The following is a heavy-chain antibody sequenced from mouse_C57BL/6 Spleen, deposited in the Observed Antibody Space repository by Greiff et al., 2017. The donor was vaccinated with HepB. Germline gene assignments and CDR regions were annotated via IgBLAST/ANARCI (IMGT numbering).Heavy chain of an antibody. CDR3: ARSRITTVVAYYYAMDY. D-gene: IGHD1-1*01. CDR2: INPSSGYT. Sequence: QVQLQQSGAELAKPGASVKLSCTASGYTFTSYWMHWVKPRPGQGLEWIEYINPSSGYTKYNQKFKDKATLTADKSSSTAYMQLSSLTYEDSAVYYCARSRITTVVAYYYAMDYWGQGTSVTVSS. J-gene: IGHJ4*01. V-gene: IGHV1-7*01. CDR1: GYTFTSYW.